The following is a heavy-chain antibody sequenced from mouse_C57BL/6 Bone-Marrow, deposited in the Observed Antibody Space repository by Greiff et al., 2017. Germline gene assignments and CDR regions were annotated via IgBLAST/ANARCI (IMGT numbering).Heavy chain of an antibody. CDR3: ARSRQLKLRREAMDD. CDR1: GYTFTSYG. Sequence: QVTLKESGAELARPGASVKLSCKASGYTFTSYGISWVKQRTGQGLEWIGEIYPRSGNTYYNEKFKGKATLTADKSSSTAYMELRSLTSEDSAVYFCARSRQLKLRREAMDDWGQGTSVTVSS. V-gene: IGHV1-81*01. D-gene: IGHD3-2*02. CDR2: IYPRSGNT. J-gene: IGHJ4*01.